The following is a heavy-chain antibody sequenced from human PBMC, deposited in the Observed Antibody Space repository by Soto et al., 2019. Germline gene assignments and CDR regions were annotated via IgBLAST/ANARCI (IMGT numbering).Heavy chain of an antibody. Sequence: ASVKVSCKASGYTFTSYGISWVRQAPGQGLERMGWISAYNGNTNYAQKLQGRVTMTTDTSTSTAYMELRSLRSDDTAVYYCARSPPGIAAAGPLGRYGMDVWGQGTTVTVSS. CDR2: ISAYNGNT. CDR1: GYTFTSYG. V-gene: IGHV1-18*01. J-gene: IGHJ6*02. D-gene: IGHD6-13*01. CDR3: ARSPPGIAAAGPLGRYGMDV.